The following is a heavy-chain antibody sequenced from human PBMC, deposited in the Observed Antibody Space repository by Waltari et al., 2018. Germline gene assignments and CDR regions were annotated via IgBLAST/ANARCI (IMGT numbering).Heavy chain of an antibody. CDR1: SFSFSTYA. CDR3: AKLAAAGTVGFPDS. CDR2: ISHAGGST. D-gene: IGHD6-25*01. Sequence: EVQLLGSGGGLKQPGESLRLSCAASSFSFSTYAMTWVRQAPGKGIEGLSVISHAGGSTAYADSVKGRCTISRDNSKNELFLQVDNLRGEDTAIYYCAKLAAAGTVGFPDSWGQGIMVIVSS. V-gene: IGHV3-23*01. J-gene: IGHJ4*02.